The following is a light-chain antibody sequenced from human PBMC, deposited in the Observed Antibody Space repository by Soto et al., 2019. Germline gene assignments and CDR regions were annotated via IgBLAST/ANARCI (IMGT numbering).Light chain of an antibody. CDR2: LGS. CDR1: QSLLHSNGYNY. J-gene: IGKJ5*01. CDR3: MQALQTIT. Sequence: IVMTQSPLSMPVTPGEPASISCRSSQSLLHSNGYNYLDWYLQKPGQSPQLLIYLGSNRASGVPERFSGSGSGTDFTLKISRVEAEYVGVYYCMQALQTITCGQWTRLEIK. V-gene: IGKV2-28*01.